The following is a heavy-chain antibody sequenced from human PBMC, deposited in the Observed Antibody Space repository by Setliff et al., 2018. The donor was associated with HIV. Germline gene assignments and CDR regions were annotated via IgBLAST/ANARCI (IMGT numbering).Heavy chain of an antibody. CDR2: IDLENPTT. V-gene: IGHV1-69-2*01. Sequence: ASVKVSCKMSGYTFTNHYIHWIQQAPGKGLEWVGLIDLENPTTIYAAKFQGRVTITADTSTDTAYMELSSLRSEDTAIYYCASERSRGNYYYSMDVWGKGTTVTVSS. J-gene: IGHJ6*03. CDR1: GYTFTNHY. CDR3: ASERSRGNYYYSMDV.